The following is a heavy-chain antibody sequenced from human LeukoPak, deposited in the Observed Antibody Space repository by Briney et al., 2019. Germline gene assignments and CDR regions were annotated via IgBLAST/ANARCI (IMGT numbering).Heavy chain of an antibody. CDR2: VGATGDT. CDR3: ARGVPPMGTIDD. CDR1: GFNFNDYW. D-gene: IGHD3-10*01. Sequence: GGSLRLSCAASGFNFNDYWMHWVRQATGKGLEWVSVVGATGDTYYAGSVKGRFTISRENAKNSLYLQMNSLRAGDTAVYYCARGVPPMGTIDDWGQGTLVTVSS. V-gene: IGHV3-13*01. J-gene: IGHJ4*02.